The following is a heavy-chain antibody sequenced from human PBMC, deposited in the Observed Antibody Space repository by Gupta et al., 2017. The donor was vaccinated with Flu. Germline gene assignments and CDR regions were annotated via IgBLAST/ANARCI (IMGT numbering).Heavy chain of an antibody. CDR1: GLAFSTFG. CDR3: ATARCLTVDCMYFDL. CDR2: ISPITMTV. J-gene: IGHJ2*01. Sequence: EAYLAESGGALIQPGGSLRLSCTASGLAFSTFGMNWVRQAPGKGLEWISYISPITMTVYHADPVKGQFTISRDDAKSSVYLQMSSLRDDDTAIYYCATARCLTVDCMYFDLWGRGTVVTVSS. D-gene: IGHD2-21*02. V-gene: IGHV3-48*02.